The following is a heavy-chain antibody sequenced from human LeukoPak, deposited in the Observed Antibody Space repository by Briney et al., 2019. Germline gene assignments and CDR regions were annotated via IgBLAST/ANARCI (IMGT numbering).Heavy chain of an antibody. V-gene: IGHV4-39*01. Sequence: SETLSLTCTVSGGSISSSSYYWAWVRQPPGKVLVWIGNVYYGGNTFYNSSLESRVTISIDMSKNQFSLKLTFLTAADTAVYYCARHRDGYFYQYLDVWGKGTSVTVSS. CDR3: ARHRDGYFYQYLDV. CDR2: VYYGGNT. D-gene: IGHD6-6*01. CDR1: GGSISSSSYY. J-gene: IGHJ6*03.